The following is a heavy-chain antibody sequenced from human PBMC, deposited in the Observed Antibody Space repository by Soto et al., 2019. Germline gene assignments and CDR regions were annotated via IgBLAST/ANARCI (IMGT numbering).Heavy chain of an antibody. J-gene: IGHJ6*02. Sequence: SETLSLTCTVSGGSISSYYWSWIRQPPGKGLEWIGYIYYSGSTNYNPSLKSRVTISVDTPKNQFSLKLSSVTAADTAVYFCATLPRLDGMDVWGQGTTVTVSS. CDR2: IYYSGST. D-gene: IGHD6-25*01. CDR1: GGSISSYY. V-gene: IGHV4-59*08. CDR3: ATLPRLDGMDV.